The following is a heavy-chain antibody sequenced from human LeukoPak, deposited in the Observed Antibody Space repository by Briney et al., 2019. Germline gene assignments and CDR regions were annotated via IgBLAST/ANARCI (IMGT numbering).Heavy chain of an antibody. J-gene: IGHJ4*02. V-gene: IGHV4-61*05. Sequence: SETLSLTCTVSGGSISSSSYYWSWIRQPPGKGLEWIGYIYYSGSTNYNPSLKSRVTVSVDTSKNQLSLKLSSVTAADTAVYYCARRYSGTYWDSWGQGTLVTVSS. CDR2: IYYSGST. CDR1: GGSISSSSYY. D-gene: IGHD1-26*01. CDR3: ARRYSGTYWDS.